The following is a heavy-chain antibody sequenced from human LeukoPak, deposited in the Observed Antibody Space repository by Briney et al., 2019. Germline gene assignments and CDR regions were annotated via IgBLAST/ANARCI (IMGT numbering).Heavy chain of an antibody. CDR1: GGSFSGYY. CDR2: INHSGST. V-gene: IGHV4-34*01. D-gene: IGHD2-2*01. Sequence: SETLSLTCAVYGGSFSGYYWSWIRQPPGKGLEWIGEINHSGSTNYNPSLKSRVTISVDTSKNQFSLKLSSVTAADTAVYYCARGSVVPDKGRSYFDLWGRGTLAAVSS. J-gene: IGHJ2*01. CDR3: ARGSVVPDKGRSYFDL.